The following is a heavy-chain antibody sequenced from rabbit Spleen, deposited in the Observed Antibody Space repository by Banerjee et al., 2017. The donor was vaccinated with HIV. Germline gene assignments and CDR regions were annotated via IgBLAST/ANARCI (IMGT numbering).Heavy chain of an antibody. J-gene: IGHJ2*01. CDR3: ARNYVNTFDP. D-gene: IGHD1-1*01. CDR1: GIDFSSSYY. V-gene: IGHV1S40*01. Sequence: QSLEESGGDLVKPGASLTLTCKASGIDFSSSYYMCWVRQAPGKGLEWIGCIYTTSGSTWYASWAKGRFTISKTSSTTVTLQMTSLTAADTATYFCARNYVNTFDPWGPGTLVTVS. CDR2: IYTTSGST.